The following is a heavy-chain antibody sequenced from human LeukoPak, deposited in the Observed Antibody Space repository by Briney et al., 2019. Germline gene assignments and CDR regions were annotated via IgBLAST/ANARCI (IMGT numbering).Heavy chain of an antibody. CDR1: GFTFSSYW. V-gene: IGHV3-74*01. D-gene: IGHD6-19*01. CDR3: VRDSPSGFFDL. J-gene: IGHJ2*01. CDR2: INPDRTVT. Sequence: QPGGSLRLSCAASGFTFSSYWMHWVRQAPGKGLVWVSPINPDRTVTTYADSVKGRFTISRDNAKNTLYLQMNSLRVEDTAVYYCVRDSPSGFFDLWGRGTLVTVSS.